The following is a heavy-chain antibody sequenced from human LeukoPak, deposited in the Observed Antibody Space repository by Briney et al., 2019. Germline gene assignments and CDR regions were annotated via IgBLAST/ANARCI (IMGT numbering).Heavy chain of an antibody. CDR3: ARDLKNYYGSGSYDGGFDY. V-gene: IGHV1-69*05. D-gene: IGHD3-10*01. Sequence: GASVKVSCKASGGTFSSYAISWVRQAPGQGLEWMGGIIPIFGTANYAQKFQGRVTITTDESTSTAYMELSSLRSEDTAVYYCARDLKNYYGSGSYDGGFDYWGQGTLVTVSS. J-gene: IGHJ4*02. CDR2: IIPIFGTA. CDR1: GGTFSSYA.